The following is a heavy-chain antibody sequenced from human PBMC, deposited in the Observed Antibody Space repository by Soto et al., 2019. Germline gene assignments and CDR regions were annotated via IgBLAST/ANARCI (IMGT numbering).Heavy chain of an antibody. D-gene: IGHD6-19*01. Sequence: QVQLQQWGAGLLKPSETLSLTCAVYGGSFSGYYWSWIRQPPGKGLEWIGEINHIGSTNYNPSLKSRVTVSVDTSKNQFSLKLRSVTAADTATLYYCARGMAVPGHYFDSWGQGTLVTVSS. V-gene: IGHV4-34*01. J-gene: IGHJ4*02. CDR1: GGSFSGYY. CDR3: ARGMAVPGHYFDS. CDR2: INHIGST.